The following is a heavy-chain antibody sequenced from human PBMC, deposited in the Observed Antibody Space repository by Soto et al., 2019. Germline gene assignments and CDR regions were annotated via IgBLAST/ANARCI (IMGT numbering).Heavy chain of an antibody. D-gene: IGHD5-12*01. CDR3: ASLSGYDGV. Sequence: SVKVSCKASGGTCSIYAISCVRQAPGQGLEWMGGIIPIFGTANYAQKFQGRVTITADKSTSTAYMELSSLRSEDTAVYYCASLSGYDGVWGQGTLVTVSS. CDR2: IIPIFGTA. CDR1: GGTCSIYA. J-gene: IGHJ4*02. V-gene: IGHV1-69*06.